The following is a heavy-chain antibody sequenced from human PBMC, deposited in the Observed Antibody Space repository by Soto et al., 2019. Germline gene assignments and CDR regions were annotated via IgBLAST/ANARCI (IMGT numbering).Heavy chain of an antibody. CDR3: AYDILTGPPEDY. J-gene: IGHJ4*02. D-gene: IGHD3-9*01. CDR1: EFNFSSHA. V-gene: IGHV3-23*01. Sequence: GGPLRHPWGAAEFNFSSHAMSWVRKAPGKGLEWVSAISGSGGSTYYADSVKGRFTISRDNSKNTLYLQMNSLRAEDTAVYYCAYDILTGPPEDYWGQGTLVTVSS. CDR2: ISGSGGST.